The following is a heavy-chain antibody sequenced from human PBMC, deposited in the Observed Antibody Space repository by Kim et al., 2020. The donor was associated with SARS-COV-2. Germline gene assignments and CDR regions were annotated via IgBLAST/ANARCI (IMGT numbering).Heavy chain of an antibody. CDR1: GGSIRSSSYY. J-gene: IGHJ3*02. CDR2: IYYSGST. Sequence: SETLSLTCTVSGGSIRSSSYYWGWIRQPPGKGLEWIGSIYYSGSTYYNPSLKSRVTISVDTSKNQFSLKLSSVTAADTAVYYFAREIIAARPPHAFDIWGQGTMDTVSS. CDR3: AREIIAARPPHAFDI. D-gene: IGHD6-6*01. V-gene: IGHV4-39*02.